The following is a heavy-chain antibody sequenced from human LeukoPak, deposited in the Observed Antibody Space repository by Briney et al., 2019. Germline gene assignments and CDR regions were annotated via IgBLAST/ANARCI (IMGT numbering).Heavy chain of an antibody. Sequence: GGSLRLSCAASGFTVSSNYMSWVRQAPGKGLEWVSVIYSGGSTYYADSVKGRFTISRDNPKNTLYLQMNSLRAEDTAVYYCARCGGDCYYDYWGQGTLVTVSS. CDR3: ARCGGDCYYDY. D-gene: IGHD2-21*02. V-gene: IGHV3-66*01. CDR1: GFTVSSNY. J-gene: IGHJ4*02. CDR2: IYSGGST.